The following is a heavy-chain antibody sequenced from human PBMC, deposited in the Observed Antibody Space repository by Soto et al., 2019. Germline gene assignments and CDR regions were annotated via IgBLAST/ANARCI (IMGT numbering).Heavy chain of an antibody. CDR1: GFTFSSYA. J-gene: IGHJ6*02. V-gene: IGHV3-30-3*01. CDR3: ARDEYYDFWSGPNYYYGMDV. Sequence: GGSLRLSCAASGFTFSSYAMHWVRQAPGKGLEWVAVISYDGSNKYYADSVKGRFTISRDNSKNTLYLQMNSLRAEDTAVYYCARDEYYDFWSGPNYYYGMDVWGQGTTVTVSS. D-gene: IGHD3-3*01. CDR2: ISYDGSNK.